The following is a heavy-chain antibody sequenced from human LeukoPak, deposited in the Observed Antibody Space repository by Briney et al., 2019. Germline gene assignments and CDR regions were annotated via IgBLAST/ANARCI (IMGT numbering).Heavy chain of an antibody. V-gene: IGHV4-61*02. Sequence: SETLSLTCTVSGGSINSGNYYWSWIRQPAGKGLEWIGRIYTSGSTNYNPSLKSRVTISVDSSKNQFSLNLDSVTAADTAVYYCARGPEDFWNNYFYFDYWGQGTLVTVSS. CDR2: IYTSGST. CDR1: GGSINSGNYY. J-gene: IGHJ4*02. D-gene: IGHD3-3*01. CDR3: ARGPEDFWNNYFYFDY.